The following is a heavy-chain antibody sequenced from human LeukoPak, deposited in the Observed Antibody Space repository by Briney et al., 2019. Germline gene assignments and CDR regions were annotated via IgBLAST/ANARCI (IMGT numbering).Heavy chain of an antibody. CDR3: ARGPNSNWSGLDF. CDR2: ISPTGSTT. Sequence: PGGSLRLSCIASXFXFXXXXXHWARQLPXXXXXXXSRISPTGSTTSYPDSVKGRFTVSRDNAKNTLYLQVNNLRAEDTAVYYCARGPNSNWSGLDFWGQGTLLTVSS. J-gene: IGHJ4*02. D-gene: IGHD6-6*01. V-gene: IGHV3-74*01. CDR1: XFXFXXXX.